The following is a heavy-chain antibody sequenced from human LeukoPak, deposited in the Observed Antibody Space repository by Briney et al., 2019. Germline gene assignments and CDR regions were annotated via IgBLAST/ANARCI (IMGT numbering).Heavy chain of an antibody. V-gene: IGHV3-21*06. CDR2: ISSSSSYI. CDR3: ASSGYSYGYGVY. Sequence: PGGSLSLSCAASGFTFSSYSMNWVRQAPGKGLEWVSSISSSSSYIYYADSVKGRFTISRDNAKNSLYLQMNSLRAEDTAVYYCASSGYSYGYGVYWGQGTLVTVSS. J-gene: IGHJ4*02. D-gene: IGHD5-18*01. CDR1: GFTFSSYS.